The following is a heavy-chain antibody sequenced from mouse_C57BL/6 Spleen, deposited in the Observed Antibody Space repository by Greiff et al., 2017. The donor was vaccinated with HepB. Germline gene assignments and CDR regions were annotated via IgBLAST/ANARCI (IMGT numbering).Heavy chain of an antibody. CDR3: AREDGGTGFDY. CDR2: SRNKANDYTT. J-gene: IGHJ2*01. CDR1: GFTFSDFY. V-gene: IGHV7-1*01. D-gene: IGHD2-3*01. Sequence: EVKLMESGGGLVQSGRSLRLSCATSGFTFSDFYMEWVRQAPGKGLEWIAASRNKANDYTTEYSASVKGRFIVSRDTSQSILYLQMNALRAEDTAIYYCAREDGGTGFDYWGQGTTLTVSS.